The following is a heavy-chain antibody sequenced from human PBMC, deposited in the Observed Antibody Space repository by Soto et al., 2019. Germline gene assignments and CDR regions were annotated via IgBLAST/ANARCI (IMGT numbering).Heavy chain of an antibody. Sequence: ASVKVSCKTSGYTFTSYGISWVRQAPGQGLEWMGWISAYNGNTNYAQKLQGRVTMTTDTSTSTAYMELRSLRSDDTAVYYCAREIDIWGSYDYWGQGTLVTVSS. CDR1: GYTFTSYG. D-gene: IGHD3-16*01. J-gene: IGHJ4*02. CDR3: AREIDIWGSYDY. CDR2: ISAYNGNT. V-gene: IGHV1-18*01.